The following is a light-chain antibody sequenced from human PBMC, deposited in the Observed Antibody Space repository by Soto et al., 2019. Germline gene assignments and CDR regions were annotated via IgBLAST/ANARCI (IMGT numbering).Light chain of an antibody. Sequence: QSALTQPASVSGSPGQSITISCTGTSSDVGGRNFVSWYQQHPGKAPKVMIYAVSPRPSVVSNRFSGSKSGNTASLTISGLQAEDEAYYYCSSDTSSSTLLYVFGTGTKLTVL. J-gene: IGLJ1*01. CDR1: SSDVGGRNF. V-gene: IGLV2-14*01. CDR2: AVS. CDR3: SSDTSSSTLLYV.